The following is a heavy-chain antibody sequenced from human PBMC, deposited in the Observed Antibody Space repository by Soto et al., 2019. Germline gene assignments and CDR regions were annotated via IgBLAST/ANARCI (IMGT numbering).Heavy chain of an antibody. D-gene: IGHD3-16*01. Sequence: GGYLRLSCAVSGFTFDDTAMHWVRQAPVKGLEWVSGINWKSDIGYADYVKGRFTISSDKEEYSLYLQVNSLRAEETALYYCAISQDRGGRTTFIYWGHGTRVTVSS. CDR3: AISQDRGGRTTFIY. V-gene: IGHV3-9*01. CDR1: GFTFDDTA. CDR2: INWKSDI. J-gene: IGHJ4*01.